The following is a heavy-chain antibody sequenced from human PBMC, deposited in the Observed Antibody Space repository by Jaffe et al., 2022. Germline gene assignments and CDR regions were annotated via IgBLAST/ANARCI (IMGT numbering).Heavy chain of an antibody. J-gene: IGHJ3*02. Sequence: EVQLVESGGGLVQPGGSLRLSCAASGFTFSSYEMNWVRQAPGKGLEWVSYISSSGSTIYYADSVKGRFTISRDNAKNSLYLQMNSLRAEDTAVYYCARDGASVAINRADAFDIWGQGTMVTVSS. CDR1: GFTFSSYE. CDR3: ARDGASVAINRADAFDI. V-gene: IGHV3-48*03. D-gene: IGHD2-15*01. CDR2: ISSSGSTI.